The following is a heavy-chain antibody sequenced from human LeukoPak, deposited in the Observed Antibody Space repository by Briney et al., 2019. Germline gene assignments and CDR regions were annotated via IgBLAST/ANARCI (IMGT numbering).Heavy chain of an antibody. J-gene: IGHJ3*02. CDR1: GFTFSSYG. CDR2: ISYDGSNK. Sequence: GRSLRLSCAASGFTFSSYGMHWVRQAPGKGLEWVAVISYDGSNKYYADSVKGRFTISRDNSKNTLYLQMNSLRAEDTAVYYCAREPPYNSDAFDIWGQGTMVTVSS. D-gene: IGHD5-24*01. V-gene: IGHV3-30*03. CDR3: AREPPYNSDAFDI.